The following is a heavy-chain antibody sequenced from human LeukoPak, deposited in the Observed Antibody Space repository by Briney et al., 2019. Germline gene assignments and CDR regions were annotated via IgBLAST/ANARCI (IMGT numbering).Heavy chain of an antibody. Sequence: GGSLRLSCAASGFTFSNYAMSWVRQAPGKALEWVTAIASGGGTTYYAGSVKGRFTISRDNSKNTLYLQMNSLRAEDTAVYYCARDPPRAAWVFDYWGQGTLVSVSS. CDR2: IASGGGTT. D-gene: IGHD6-25*01. V-gene: IGHV3-23*01. J-gene: IGHJ4*02. CDR3: ARDPPRAAWVFDY. CDR1: GFTFSNYA.